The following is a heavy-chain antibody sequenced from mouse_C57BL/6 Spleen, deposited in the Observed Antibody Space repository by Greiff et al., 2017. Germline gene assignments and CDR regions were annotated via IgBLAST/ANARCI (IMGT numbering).Heavy chain of an antibody. D-gene: IGHD3-3*01. Sequence: QVHLQQSGADLVKPGASVKISCKAFGYAFSSYGMNGVKQRPGQGLEGIGRIYPGVGDTNYNGKFKGKATLAADKSSSTAYMQLSSLTSEDSAVYFCAREGGTDAMDYWGQGTSVTVSS. CDR1: GYAFSSYG. CDR2: IYPGVGDT. J-gene: IGHJ4*01. CDR3: AREGGTDAMDY. V-gene: IGHV1-80*01.